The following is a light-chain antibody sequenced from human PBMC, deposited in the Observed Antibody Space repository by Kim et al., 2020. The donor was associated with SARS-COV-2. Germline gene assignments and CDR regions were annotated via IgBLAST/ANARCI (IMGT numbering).Light chain of an antibody. V-gene: IGKV4-1*01. CDR1: QSILYSSNNKNY. J-gene: IGKJ4*01. Sequence: DIVMTQSPDSLAVSLGERATINCKSSQSILYSSNNKNYIAWYQQKPGQPPKLLIYWASTQESGVPDRFSGSGSGTDFTLTISSLQAEDVAVYYCHQYFSIPPYTFGGGTKVDIK. CDR2: WAS. CDR3: HQYFSIPPYT.